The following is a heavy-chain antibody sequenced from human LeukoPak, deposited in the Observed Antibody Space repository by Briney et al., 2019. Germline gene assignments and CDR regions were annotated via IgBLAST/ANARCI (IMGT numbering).Heavy chain of an antibody. D-gene: IGHD6-19*01. V-gene: IGHV3-74*01. CDR2: INTDGSST. CDR3: ARERYRSGWLDAIDV. CDR1: GFTFTSYW. J-gene: IGHJ3*01. Sequence: GGSLRLSCAASGFTFTSYWMHWVRQAPGKGLVWVSRINTDGSSTNYADSVKGRFTISRDNAKNTLFLQMNSLGAEDTAVYYCARERYRSGWLDAIDVWGQGTMVTVSS.